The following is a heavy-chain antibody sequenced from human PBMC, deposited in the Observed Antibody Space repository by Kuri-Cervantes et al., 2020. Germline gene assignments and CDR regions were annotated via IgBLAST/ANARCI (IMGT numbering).Heavy chain of an antibody. Sequence: SQTLSLTCAVYGGSFSGYYWSWIRQPPGKGLEWIGEINHSGSTNYNPSLKSRVTISVDTSKNQFSLKLSSVTAADTAFYYCAKSAYYDYIFDYWGQGTLVTVSS. CDR2: INHSGST. V-gene: IGHV4-34*01. D-gene: IGHD3-22*01. CDR1: GGSFSGYY. J-gene: IGHJ4*02. CDR3: AKSAYYDYIFDY.